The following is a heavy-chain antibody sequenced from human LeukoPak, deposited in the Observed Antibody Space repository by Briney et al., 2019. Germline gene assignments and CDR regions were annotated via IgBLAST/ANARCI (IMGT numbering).Heavy chain of an antibody. CDR3: ARSIIAAVLSWFHP. CDR2: ISSGSSTI. J-gene: IGHJ5*02. CDR1: GFTFSSYS. Sequence: GGSLRLSCAASGFTFSSYSMNWVRQAPGKGLEWVSYISSGSSTIYYADSVKVRFTISRDNAKGSLFLQMNSLRDEDTAVYYCARSIIAAVLSWFHPWGQGTLVTVSS. V-gene: IGHV3-48*02. D-gene: IGHD6-13*01.